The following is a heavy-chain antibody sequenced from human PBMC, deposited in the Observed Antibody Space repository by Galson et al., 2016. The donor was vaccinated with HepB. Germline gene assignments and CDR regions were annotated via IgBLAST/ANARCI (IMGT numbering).Heavy chain of an antibody. Sequence: TLSLTCAVSGASISSGDYYWSWIRLQPGKGPEWIGYIYYNGHTLYNPSLRSRVTMSLDTSKSRFSLEVTSMMAADTAIYYCSRLQGFASWSYHFDYWGQGILVTVSS. V-gene: IGHV4-31*11. CDR3: SRLQGFASWSYHFDY. J-gene: IGHJ4*02. D-gene: IGHD3-10*01. CDR1: GASISSGDYY. CDR2: IYYNGHT.